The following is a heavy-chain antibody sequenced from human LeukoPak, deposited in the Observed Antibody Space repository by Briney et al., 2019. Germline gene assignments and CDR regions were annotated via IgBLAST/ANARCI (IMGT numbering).Heavy chain of an antibody. Sequence: SETLSLTCAVYGVSFSGYYWSWIRQPPAKGLEWIGEINHSGSTNYNPSLKSRVTISVDTSKNQFSLKLSSVTAADTAVYYCARGTRGDYVYHRGNFRRMVYYYYMDVWGKGTTVTVSS. J-gene: IGHJ6*03. D-gene: IGHD4-17*01. V-gene: IGHV4-34*01. CDR3: ARGTRGDYVYHRGNFRRMVYYYYMDV. CDR2: INHSGST. CDR1: GVSFSGYY.